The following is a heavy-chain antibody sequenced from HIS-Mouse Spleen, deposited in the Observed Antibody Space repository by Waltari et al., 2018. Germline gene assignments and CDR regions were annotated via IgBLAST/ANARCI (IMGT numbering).Heavy chain of an antibody. D-gene: IGHD4-4*01. Sequence: QVQLVQSGAEVKKPGASVKVSCKASGSTFTSYDINWGQQATGQGLEWMGWNNADSGNTGYAQQFQGRVTMTRNTSISTAYMELSSLRSEDTAVYYCARPYSNYVRDDAFDIWGQGTMVTVSS. J-gene: IGHJ3*02. CDR3: ARPYSNYVRDDAFDI. V-gene: IGHV1-8*01. CDR1: GSTFTSYD. CDR2: NNADSGNT.